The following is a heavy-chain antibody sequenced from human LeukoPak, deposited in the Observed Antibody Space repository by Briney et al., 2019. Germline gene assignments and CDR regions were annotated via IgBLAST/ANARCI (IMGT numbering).Heavy chain of an antibody. CDR2: IYHSGST. CDR1: GGSISSSNW. V-gene: IGHV4-4*02. Sequence: SETLSLTCAVSGGSISSSNWWSWVRQPPGKGLEWIGEIYHSGSTNYNPSLKSRVTISVDKSKNQFSLKLSSVTAADTAVYYCARDGLGRFGELLGTVGAFWGQGTLVTVSS. CDR3: ARDGLGRFGELLGTVGAF. J-gene: IGHJ4*02. D-gene: IGHD3-10*01.